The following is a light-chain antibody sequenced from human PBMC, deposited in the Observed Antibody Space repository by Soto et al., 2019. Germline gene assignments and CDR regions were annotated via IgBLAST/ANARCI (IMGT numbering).Light chain of an antibody. Sequence: DIVMTQSPLSLPVTPGEPASISCRSSQSLLQSNGYNYSDWYLQKPGQSPQLLIYLGSHRASGVPDRFSGSGSGTDFTLKISRVEAEDVGVYYCMQGPQTPYSFGQGTKLEIK. V-gene: IGKV2-28*01. CDR1: QSLLQSNGYNY. J-gene: IGKJ2*03. CDR3: MQGPQTPYS. CDR2: LGS.